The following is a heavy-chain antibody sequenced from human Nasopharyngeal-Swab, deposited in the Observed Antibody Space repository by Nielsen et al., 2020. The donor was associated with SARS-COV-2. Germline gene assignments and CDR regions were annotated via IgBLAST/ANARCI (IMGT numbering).Heavy chain of an antibody. D-gene: IGHD5-12*01. CDR2: ISFDGSSQ. Sequence: GGSLRLSCAASGFIFSNYGMHWVRQPPGKGLEWVAVISFDGSSQYYVDPVKGRFTISRDNSKSTLYLQMNSLRDEDTAVYYCAKGWLLGNYMDVWGKGTTVTVTS. V-gene: IGHV3-30*18. CDR1: GFIFSNYG. CDR3: AKGWLLGNYMDV. J-gene: IGHJ6*03.